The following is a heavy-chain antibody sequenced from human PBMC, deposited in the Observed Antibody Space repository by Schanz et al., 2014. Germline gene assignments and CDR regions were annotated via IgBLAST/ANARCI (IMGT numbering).Heavy chain of an antibody. CDR1: GDSISSYS. D-gene: IGHD5-18*01. CDR2: IYTSGAT. Sequence: QVQLQASGPGLVKPSETLSLTCTVSGDSISSYSWSWIRRPAGKGLEWIGRIYTSGATNYNPSLKSRLTMSVDTSKTQVSLKRRSVTAADTAVYYCARGNDIQVWSLDYWGQGTLVTVSS. V-gene: IGHV4-4*07. J-gene: IGHJ4*02. CDR3: ARGNDIQVWSLDY.